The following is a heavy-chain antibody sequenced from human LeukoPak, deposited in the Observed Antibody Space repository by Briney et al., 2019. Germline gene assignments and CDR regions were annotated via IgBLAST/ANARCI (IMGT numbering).Heavy chain of an antibody. CDR1: GFTFSRYW. V-gene: IGHV3-7*01. D-gene: IGHD2-15*01. CDR2: IKRDGSEK. Sequence: GGSLRLSCAASGFTFSRYWMTWVRQAPGKGLEWVANIKRDGSEKYYVDSVKGRFSISRDNAKNSLYLQMNSLRAEDTAVYYCAKDGDCSGGTCYSGFDVWGQGTTVTVSS. J-gene: IGHJ6*02. CDR3: AKDGDCSGGTCYSGFDV.